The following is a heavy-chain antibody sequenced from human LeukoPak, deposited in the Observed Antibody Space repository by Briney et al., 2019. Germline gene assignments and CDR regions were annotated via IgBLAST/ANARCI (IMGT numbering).Heavy chain of an antibody. D-gene: IGHD6-6*01. V-gene: IGHV4-39*07. CDR3: ARIIAASQDVFDI. CDR2: IYYSGST. Sequence: KTSETLSLTCTVSGGSISSSSYYWGWIRQPPGKGLEWIGSIYYSGSTYYNPSLKSRVTISVDTSKNQFSLKLSSVTAADTAVYYCARIIAASQDVFDIWGQGTMITVPS. J-gene: IGHJ3*02. CDR1: GGSISSSSYY.